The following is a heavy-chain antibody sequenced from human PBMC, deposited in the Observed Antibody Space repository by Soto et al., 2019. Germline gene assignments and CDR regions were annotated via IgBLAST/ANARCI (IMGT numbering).Heavy chain of an antibody. CDR2: IKQDGSEK. CDR1: GFTFSSYW. CDR3: ARDLYCSSTSCFVYFDY. Sequence: EVQLVESGGGLVQPGGSLRLSCAASGFTFSSYWMSWVRQAPGKGLEWVANIKQDGSEKYYVDSVKGRFTISRDNAKNSLYLQMNSLRAEDTAVYYCARDLYCSSTSCFVYFDYWGQGTLVTVSS. D-gene: IGHD2-2*01. J-gene: IGHJ4*02. V-gene: IGHV3-7*01.